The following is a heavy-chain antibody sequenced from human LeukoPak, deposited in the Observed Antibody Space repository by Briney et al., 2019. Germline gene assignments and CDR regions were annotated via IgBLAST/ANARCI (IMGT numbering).Heavy chain of an antibody. Sequence: GGSLRLSCAASGFTVSSNYINWVRQAPGKGLEWVSLIYSGGTTYYADSVKGRFTISRDNSKNTVHLQMNSLRADDTAVYYCASPVFGGLATRGAFDYWGQGTLVTVSS. CDR3: ASPVFGGLATRGAFDY. V-gene: IGHV3-53*01. J-gene: IGHJ4*02. D-gene: IGHD3-10*01. CDR2: IYSGGTT. CDR1: GFTVSSNY.